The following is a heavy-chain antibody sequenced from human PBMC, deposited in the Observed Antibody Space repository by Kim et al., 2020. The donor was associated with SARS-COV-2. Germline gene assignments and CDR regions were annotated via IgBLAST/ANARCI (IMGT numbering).Heavy chain of an antibody. V-gene: IGHV4-59*13. CDR1: GGSISSYY. Sequence: SETLSLTCTVSGGSISSYYWSWIRQPPGKGLEWIGYIYYSGSTNYNPSLKSRVTISVDTSKNQFSLKLSSVTAADTAVYYCARFTSVRYGGLVVWGQGTTVTVSS. J-gene: IGHJ6*02. D-gene: IGHD1-26*01. CDR2: IYYSGST. CDR3: ARFTSVRYGGLVV.